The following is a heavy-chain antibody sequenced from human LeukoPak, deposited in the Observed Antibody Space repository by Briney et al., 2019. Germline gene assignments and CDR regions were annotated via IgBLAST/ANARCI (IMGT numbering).Heavy chain of an antibody. CDR3: ARNNPPGITIFGVVIILPDY. V-gene: IGHV3-66*01. J-gene: IGHJ4*02. Sequence: PGGSLRLSCAASGFTVSSNYMSWVRQAPGKGLEWVSVIYSGGSTYYADSVKGRFTISRDNAKNSLYLQMNSLRAEDTAVYYCARNNPPGITIFGVVIILPDYWGQGTLVTVSS. CDR2: IYSGGST. CDR1: GFTVSSNY. D-gene: IGHD3-3*01.